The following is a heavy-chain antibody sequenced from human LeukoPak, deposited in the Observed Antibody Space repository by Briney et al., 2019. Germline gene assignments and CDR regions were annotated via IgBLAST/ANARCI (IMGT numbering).Heavy chain of an antibody. Sequence: GGSLRLSCAASGFTLSRSRMSWVRQAPGKGLEWVANIKQDGTEKYYVDSVKGRFTISRDNAKNSVSLQMNSLRVGDTAVYYCARGRSYYGSGPAEYFQHWGQGTLVTVSS. CDR2: IKQDGTEK. V-gene: IGHV3-7*01. CDR1: GFTLSRSR. J-gene: IGHJ1*01. D-gene: IGHD3-10*01. CDR3: ARGRSYYGSGPAEYFQH.